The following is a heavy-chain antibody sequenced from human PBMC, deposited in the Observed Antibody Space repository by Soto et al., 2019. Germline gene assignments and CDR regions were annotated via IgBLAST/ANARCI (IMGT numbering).Heavy chain of an antibody. CDR3: AKDRLGADGPDAFDI. Sequence: QPGGSLRLSCAASGFTFSSYGMHWVRQAPGKGLEWVAVISYDGSNKYYADSVKGRFTISRDNSKNTLYLQMNSLRAEDTAVYYCAKDRLGADGPDAFDIWGQGTMVTVSS. CDR2: ISYDGSNK. V-gene: IGHV3-30*18. J-gene: IGHJ3*02. CDR1: GFTFSSYG. D-gene: IGHD1-26*01.